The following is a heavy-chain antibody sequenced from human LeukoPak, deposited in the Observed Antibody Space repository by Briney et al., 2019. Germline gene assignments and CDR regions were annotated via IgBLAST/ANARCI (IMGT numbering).Heavy chain of an antibody. CDR1: GITFTSSA. D-gene: IGHD3-22*01. CDR2: IVVGSGNT. Sequence: SVKVSCKASGITFTSSAVQWVRQARGQRLEWIGWIVVGSGNTNYAQKFQERVTITRDMSTSTAYMELSSLRSEDTAVYYCAADPSYSSGYRYYFDYWGQGTLVTVSS. CDR3: AADPSYSSGYRYYFDY. V-gene: IGHV1-58*01. J-gene: IGHJ4*02.